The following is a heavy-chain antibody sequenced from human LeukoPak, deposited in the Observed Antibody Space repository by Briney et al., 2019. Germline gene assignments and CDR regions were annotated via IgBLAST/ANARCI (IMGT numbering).Heavy chain of an antibody. J-gene: IGHJ4*02. V-gene: IGHV3-48*01. CDR1: GFTFNSYS. D-gene: IGHD5-24*01. CDR2: ISSSSSTI. CDR3: ARIDGYVDY. Sequence: GGSLRLSCAASGFTFNSYSMNWVRQAPGKGLEWVSYISSSSSTIYYADSVKGRFTISRDNSKNTLYLQMNSLRAEDTAVYYCARIDGYVDYWGQGTLVTVSS.